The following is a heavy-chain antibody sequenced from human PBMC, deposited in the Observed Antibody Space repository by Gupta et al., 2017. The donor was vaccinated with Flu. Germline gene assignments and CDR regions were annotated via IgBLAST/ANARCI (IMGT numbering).Heavy chain of an antibody. D-gene: IGHD6-13*01. CDR2: IIPIFGTA. CDR3: ASRGYSSSWAKNYYFDY. V-gene: IGHV1-69*06. J-gene: IGHJ4*02. Sequence: QVQLVQSGAEVKKPGSSVKVSCKASGGTFSSYAISWVRQAPGQGLEWMGGIIPIFGTANYAQKFQGRVTITADKSTSTAYMELSSLRSEDTAVYYCASRGYSSSWAKNYYFDYWGQGTLVTVSS. CDR1: GGTFSSYA.